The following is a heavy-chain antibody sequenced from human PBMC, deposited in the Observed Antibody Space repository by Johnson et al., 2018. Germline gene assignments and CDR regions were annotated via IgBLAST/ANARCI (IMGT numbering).Heavy chain of an antibody. CDR3: GRPHGYKYYYYYYCMDV. CDR2: IWYDGSNE. J-gene: IGHJ6*03. Sequence: QLVQSGGGVVQPGRSLRLSCAASGFSFSSFGMHWVRQAPGKGLEWVAVIWYDGSNEYYADSVKGRFIISRDNAKNSLYLQMNSLRAEDTAVYSCGRPHGYKYYYYYYCMDVWGKGTTVTVSS. V-gene: IGHV3-33*03. D-gene: IGHD5-24*01. CDR1: GFSFSSFG.